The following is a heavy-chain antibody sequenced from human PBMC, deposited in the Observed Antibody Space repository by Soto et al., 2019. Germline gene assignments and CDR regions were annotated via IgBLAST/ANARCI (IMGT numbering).Heavy chain of an antibody. J-gene: IGHJ4*02. CDR2: IYYSGST. D-gene: IGHD3-22*01. V-gene: IGHV4-30-4*01. Sequence: SETLSLTCTVSGGSISSGDYYWSWIRQPPGKGLEWIGYIYYSGSTYYNPSLKSRVTISVDTSKNQFSLKLSSVTAADTAVYYCARGGSSGYYPPTDYWGQGTLVTVSS. CDR3: ARGGSSGYYPPTDY. CDR1: GGSISSGDYY.